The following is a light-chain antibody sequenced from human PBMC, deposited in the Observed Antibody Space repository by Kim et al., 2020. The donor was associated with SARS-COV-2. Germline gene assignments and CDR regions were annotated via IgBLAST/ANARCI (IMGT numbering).Light chain of an antibody. CDR2: EDH. CDR1: SGSIVSDF. J-gene: IGLJ3*02. V-gene: IGLV6-57*01. CDR3: QSYDDNIWV. Sequence: NFMLTQSHSVSESPGKTVIISCTRSSGSIVSDFVQWFQQPPGSSPTTVIYEDHKRPSGVPDRFSGSVDSSSNSASLTISGLRTDDEADYYCQSYDDNIWVFGGGTQLTVL.